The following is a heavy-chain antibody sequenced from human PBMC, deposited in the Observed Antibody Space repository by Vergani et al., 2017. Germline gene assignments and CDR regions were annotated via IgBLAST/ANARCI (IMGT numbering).Heavy chain of an antibody. Sequence: EVQLVQSGAEVKKPGESLRISCKGSGYSFTSYWISWVRQMPGKGLEWMGRIDPSDSYTNYSPSFQGHVTISADKSISTAYLQWSSLKASDTAMYYCARNSNNWNHRAYFDYWGQGTLVTVSS. V-gene: IGHV5-10-1*01. D-gene: IGHD1-14*01. CDR2: IDPSDSYT. CDR3: ARNSNNWNHRAYFDY. J-gene: IGHJ4*02. CDR1: GYSFTSYW.